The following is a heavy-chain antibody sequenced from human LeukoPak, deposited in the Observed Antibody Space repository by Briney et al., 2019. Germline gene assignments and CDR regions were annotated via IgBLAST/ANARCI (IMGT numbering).Heavy chain of an antibody. CDR2: ISYIGST. V-gene: IGHV4-59*11. CDR1: DDSFSSHY. Sequence: SETLSLTCAVSDDSFSSHYWTWIRQPPGEGREWIGYISYIGSTNYNPSLTSRVTISIDTSKNQFSLKQSSVAAADTAVYYCARDLVTVTKGFDIWGQGTMVSVSS. D-gene: IGHD4-17*01. CDR3: ARDLVTVTKGFDI. J-gene: IGHJ3*02.